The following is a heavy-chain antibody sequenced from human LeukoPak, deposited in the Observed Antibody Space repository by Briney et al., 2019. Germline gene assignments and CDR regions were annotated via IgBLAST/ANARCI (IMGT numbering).Heavy chain of an antibody. CDR1: GFTFDDYG. J-gene: IGHJ4*02. CDR2: ITSSSNYI. CDR3: ARDPAGASSSWYYFDN. V-gene: IGHV3-21*04. D-gene: IGHD6-13*01. Sequence: GGSLRLSCAASGFTFDDYGMSWVRQAPGKGLECVSFITSSSNYIYYADSVKGRFTISRDTAKNSLYLQMSSLRTEDTAMYYCARDPAGASSSWYYFDNWGQGTLVTVSS.